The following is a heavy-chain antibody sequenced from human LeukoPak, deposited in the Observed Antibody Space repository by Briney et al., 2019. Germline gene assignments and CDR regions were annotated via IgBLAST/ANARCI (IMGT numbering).Heavy chain of an antibody. CDR2: FDPEDGET. D-gene: IGHD3-22*01. J-gene: IGHJ4*02. CDR3: GTARGPYDSSGYYAF. V-gene: IGHV1-24*01. CDR1: GYTLTELS. Sequence: ASVKVSCKVSGYTLTELSMHWVRQAPGKGLEWMGGFDPEDGETIYAQKFQGRVTMTEDTSTNTAYMELSSLRSEDTAVYYCGTARGPYDSSGYYAFWGQGTLVTVSS.